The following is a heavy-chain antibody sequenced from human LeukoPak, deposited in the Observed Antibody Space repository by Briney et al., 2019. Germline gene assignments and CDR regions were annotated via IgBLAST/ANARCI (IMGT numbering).Heavy chain of an antibody. D-gene: IGHD4-17*01. Sequence: SETLSLTCAVYGESFSGYYWTWIRQPPGKGLEWIGEINHSGSTNYNPSLKSRVTISVDTSKNQFSLKLSSVTAADTAVYYCARGFTTSRLYYWGQGTLVTVSS. CDR1: GESFSGYY. J-gene: IGHJ4*02. CDR2: INHSGST. CDR3: ARGFTTSRLYY. V-gene: IGHV4-34*01.